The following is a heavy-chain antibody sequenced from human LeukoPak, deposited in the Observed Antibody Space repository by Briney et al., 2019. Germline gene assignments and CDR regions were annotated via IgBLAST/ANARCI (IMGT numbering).Heavy chain of an antibody. J-gene: IGHJ6*03. V-gene: IGHV3-9*01. CDR3: AKAGRVLYGYYYYYYMDV. CDR2: ISWNSGNI. CDR1: GFTFDDYA. Sequence: GGSLRLSCAASGFTFDDYAKHWVRQAPGKGLEWVSRISWNSGNIVYADSVKGRFTISRDNAKNSLYLQNNSLRAEDTAYYYCAKAGRVLYGYYYYYYMDVWGKGTTVTVSS. D-gene: IGHD2-15*01.